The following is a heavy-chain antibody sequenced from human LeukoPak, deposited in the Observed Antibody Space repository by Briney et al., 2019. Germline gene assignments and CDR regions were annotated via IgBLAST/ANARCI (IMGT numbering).Heavy chain of an antibody. D-gene: IGHD2-2*02. CDR2: INHSGST. J-gene: IGHJ6*03. Sequence: SETLSLTCAVYGGSFSGYYWSWIRQPPGKGLEWIGEINHSGSTNYNPSLKSRVTISVDTSKNQFSLKLSSVTAADTAVYYCARRGSYCSSTSCYTAHYYYYMDVWGKGTTVTVSS. CDR1: GGSFSGYY. CDR3: ARRGSYCSSTSCYTAHYYYYMDV. V-gene: IGHV4-34*01.